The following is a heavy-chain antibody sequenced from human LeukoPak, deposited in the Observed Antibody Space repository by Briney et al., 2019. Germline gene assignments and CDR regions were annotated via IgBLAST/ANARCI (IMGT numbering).Heavy chain of an antibody. CDR3: ARVYNTYYDFWSGHIYYMDV. J-gene: IGHJ6*03. Sequence: GASVKVSCKASGYTFTSYGISWVRQAPGQGLEWVGWISAYNGNTNFPQKLQGRVTLTTDTSTSTAYMELRSLRSDDTAVYYCARVYNTYYDFWSGHIYYMDVWGKGTTVTVSS. V-gene: IGHV1-18*01. CDR2: ISAYNGNT. CDR1: GYTFTSYG. D-gene: IGHD3-3*01.